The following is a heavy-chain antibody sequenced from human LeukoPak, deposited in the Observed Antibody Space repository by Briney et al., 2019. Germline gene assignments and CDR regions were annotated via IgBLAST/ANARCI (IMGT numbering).Heavy chain of an antibody. J-gene: IGHJ4*02. V-gene: IGHV3-23*01. CDR3: ARDATHTHLGIMAARSGRDFDY. CDR1: GFTFSSYG. Sequence: GGSLRLSCAASGFTFSSYGMSWVRQAPGKGLEWVSAISGSGGSTYYADSVKGRFTISRDNAKNSLYLQMNSLRAEDTAVYYCARDATHTHLGIMAARSGRDFDYWGQGTLVTVSS. D-gene: IGHD1-26*01. CDR2: ISGSGGST.